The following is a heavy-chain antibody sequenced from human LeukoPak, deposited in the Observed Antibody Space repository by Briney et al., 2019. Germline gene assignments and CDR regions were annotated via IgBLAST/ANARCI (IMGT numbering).Heavy chain of an antibody. Sequence: ASVTVSCKASGYTFTSYYMHWVRQAPGQGLEWMGWINPNSGGTNYAQKFQGRVTMTRDTSISTAYMELSRLRSDDTAVYYCARQAVGYYDSSGYYFDYWGQGTLVTVSS. CDR3: ARQAVGYYDSSGYYFDY. CDR1: GYTFTSYY. D-gene: IGHD3-22*01. J-gene: IGHJ4*02. CDR2: INPNSGGT. V-gene: IGHV1-2*02.